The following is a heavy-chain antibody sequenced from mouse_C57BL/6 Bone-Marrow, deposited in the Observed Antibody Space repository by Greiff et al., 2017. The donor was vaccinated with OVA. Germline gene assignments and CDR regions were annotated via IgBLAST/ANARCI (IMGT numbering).Heavy chain of an antibody. Sequence: EVKLMESGGDLVKPGGSLKLSCAASGFTFSSYGMSWVRQTPDKRLEWVATISRGGSYTSYPDSVKGRFTISRDNAKNTQYLLMSSLKSEDTAMNYCARNYSSSIAYWGQGTLVTVSA. J-gene: IGHJ3*01. CDR1: GFTFSSYG. V-gene: IGHV5-6*01. D-gene: IGHD1-1*01. CDR3: ARNYSSSIAY. CDR2: ISRGGSYT.